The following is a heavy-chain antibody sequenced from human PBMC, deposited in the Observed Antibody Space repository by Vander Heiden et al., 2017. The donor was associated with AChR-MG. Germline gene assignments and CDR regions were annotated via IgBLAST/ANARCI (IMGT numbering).Heavy chain of an antibody. CDR1: GFTFSSYE. J-gene: IGHJ5*02. Sequence: EMQVVESGGGLVQPGGSLRLSCAASGFTFSSYEMSWVRQAPGKGLEWVSSISSSSGSTIYYANSVKGRFTISRDNAKNSLYLQMNSLRAEDTAVYYCARSISHWFDPWGQGTLVTVSS. CDR3: ARSISHWFDP. D-gene: IGHD3-3*02. CDR2: ISSSSGSTI. V-gene: IGHV3-48*03.